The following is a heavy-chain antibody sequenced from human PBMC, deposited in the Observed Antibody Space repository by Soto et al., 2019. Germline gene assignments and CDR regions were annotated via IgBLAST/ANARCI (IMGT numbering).Heavy chain of an antibody. V-gene: IGHV3-23*01. J-gene: IGHJ4*02. Sequence: PVGSLRLSCESSVFTFINYAMSCVRHSPGKGLEWVSSISDTGGDSYYADSMDGRFTVSRDNSKNTLYLQINSLRAEDTAIYYCVRDLYRSATMPCLEHWGQGALVNVSS. D-gene: IGHD1-1*01. CDR2: ISDTGGDS. CDR1: VFTFINYA. CDR3: VRDLYRSATMPCLEH.